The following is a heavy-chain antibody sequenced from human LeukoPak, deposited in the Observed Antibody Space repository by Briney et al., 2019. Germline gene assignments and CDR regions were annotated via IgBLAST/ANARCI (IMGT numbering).Heavy chain of an antibody. V-gene: IGHV4-34*01. CDR3: ARGGGGTTVTANWFDP. CDR2: INHSGST. Sequence: PSETLSLTCAVYGGSFSGYDWSWIRQPPGKGLEWIGEINHSGSTNYNPSLKSRVTISVDTSKNQFSLKLSSVTAADTAVYYCARGGGGTTVTANWFDPWGQGTLVTVSS. D-gene: IGHD4-17*01. J-gene: IGHJ5*02. CDR1: GGSFSGYD.